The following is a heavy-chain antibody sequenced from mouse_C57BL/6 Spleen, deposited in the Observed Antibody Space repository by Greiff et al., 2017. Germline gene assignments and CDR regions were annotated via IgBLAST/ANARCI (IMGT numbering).Heavy chain of an antibody. D-gene: IGHD1-1*01. CDR3: ARVGYYYGSSWYFDV. V-gene: IGHV1-80*01. Sequence: VKLMESGAELVKPGASVKISCKASGYAFSSYWMNWVKQRPGKGLEWIGQIYPGDGDTNYNGKFKGKATLTADKSSSTAYMQLSSLTSEDSAVYFCARVGYYYGSSWYFDVWGTGTTVTVSS. J-gene: IGHJ1*03. CDR2: IYPGDGDT. CDR1: GYAFSSYW.